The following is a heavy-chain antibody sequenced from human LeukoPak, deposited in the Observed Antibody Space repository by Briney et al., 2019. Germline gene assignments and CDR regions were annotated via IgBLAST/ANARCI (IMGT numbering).Heavy chain of an antibody. D-gene: IGHD5-24*01. CDR2: ISYDGSNK. J-gene: IGHJ4*02. Sequence: GRSLRLSCAASGFTFSGYAMHWVRQAPGKGLECMSVISYDGSNKYCADSVKGRFTISRDNSKNTLYLQMSSLRAEDTAVYYCARAWMATIIDYWGQGTLVTVSS. CDR1: GFTFSGYA. CDR3: ARAWMATIIDY. V-gene: IGHV3-30-3*01.